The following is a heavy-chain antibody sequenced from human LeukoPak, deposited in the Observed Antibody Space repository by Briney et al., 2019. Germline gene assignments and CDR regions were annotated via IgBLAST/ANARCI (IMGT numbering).Heavy chain of an antibody. CDR2: ISSSSSYI. CDR3: ARDLDDYSHYFDY. Sequence: GGSLRLSCAASGFTFSSYNMNWVRQAPGKGLEWVSSISSSSSYIYYADSVRGRFTISRDNSKNTLYLQMNSLRAEDTAVYYCARDLDDYSHYFDYWGQGTLVTVSS. CDR1: GFTFSSYN. V-gene: IGHV3-21*01. D-gene: IGHD4-11*01. J-gene: IGHJ4*02.